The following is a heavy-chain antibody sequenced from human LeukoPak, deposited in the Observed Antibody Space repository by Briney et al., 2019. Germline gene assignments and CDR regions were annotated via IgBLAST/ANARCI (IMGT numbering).Heavy chain of an antibody. J-gene: IGHJ4*02. D-gene: IGHD3-3*01. CDR2: ISGSGDT. V-gene: IGHV3-23*01. CDR3: ARDLAPYYDFWSGLGFDY. CDR1: GFTFSSYA. Sequence: ESLRPSCAASGFTFSSYAMSWVRQAPGNGLEWVSRISGSGDTEFAGSVKGRFAIFRDNCMNTLYLQLSSRRADDTAIYYCARDLAPYYDFWSGLGFDYWGQGTVVSVS.